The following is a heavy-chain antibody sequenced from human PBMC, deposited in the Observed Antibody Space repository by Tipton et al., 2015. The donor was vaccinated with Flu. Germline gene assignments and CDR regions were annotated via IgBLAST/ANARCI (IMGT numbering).Heavy chain of an antibody. Sequence: SLRLSCAASGLTVSSKYMGWVRQAPGKGLQWVSVIYRGGTTYVADSVKGRCTISRDNAKNSLYLQMNSLRAEDTAVYYCVTSPRSYGNDWGQGTLVTVSS. V-gene: IGHV3-66*01. CDR2: IYRGGTT. J-gene: IGHJ4*02. D-gene: IGHD1-1*01. CDR1: GLTVSSKY. CDR3: VTSPRSYGND.